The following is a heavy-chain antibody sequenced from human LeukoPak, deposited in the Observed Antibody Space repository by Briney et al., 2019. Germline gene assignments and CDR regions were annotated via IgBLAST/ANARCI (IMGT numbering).Heavy chain of an antibody. J-gene: IGHJ6*04. CDR2: ISSSSTYI. Sequence: GGSLRLSCAASGFIFSSYSINWVRQAPGKGLEWVSFISSSSTYIYYADSVKGRFTISRDNAKNSLYLQMNSLRAEDTAAYYCARDRDMVLPPAGLDVWGRGATVTVSS. CDR1: GFIFSSYS. V-gene: IGHV3-21*01. CDR3: ARDRDMVLPPAGLDV. D-gene: IGHD2-8*01.